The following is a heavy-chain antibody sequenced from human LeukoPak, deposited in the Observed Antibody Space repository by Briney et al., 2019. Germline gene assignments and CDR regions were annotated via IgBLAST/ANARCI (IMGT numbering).Heavy chain of an antibody. J-gene: IGHJ6*03. Sequence: GGSLRLSCAASGFTFSSYGMHWVRQAPGKGLEWVAFIRYDGSNKYYANSVKGRFTISRDNSKNTLYLQMNSLRVEDTAVYSCASHSSGSTFYYYYYMDVWGKGATVTISS. D-gene: IGHD3-22*01. V-gene: IGHV3-30*02. CDR2: IRYDGSNK. CDR3: ASHSSGSTFYYYYYMDV. CDR1: GFTFSSYG.